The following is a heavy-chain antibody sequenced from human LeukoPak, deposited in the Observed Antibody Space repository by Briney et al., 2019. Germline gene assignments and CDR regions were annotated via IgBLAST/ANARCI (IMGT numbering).Heavy chain of an antibody. V-gene: IGHV3-23*01. CDR3: ANSPVMYYYDSSGYYPDY. CDR1: GFTFSSYA. D-gene: IGHD3-22*01. CDR2: ISGSGGST. J-gene: IGHJ4*02. Sequence: GGSLRLSCAASGFTFSSYAMSWVRQAPGKGLEWVSAISGSGGSTYYADSVKGRFTISRDNSKNTLYLQMNSLRAEDTAVYYCANSPVMYYYDSSGYYPDYWGQGTLATVSS.